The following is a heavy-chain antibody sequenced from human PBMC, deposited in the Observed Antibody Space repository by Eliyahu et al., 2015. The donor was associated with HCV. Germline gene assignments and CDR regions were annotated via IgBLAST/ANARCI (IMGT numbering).Heavy chain of an antibody. CDR1: GGSIXDRSFY. V-gene: IGHV4-39*01. Sequence: QLQVQESGPGLVKPSATLSLTCTVSGGSIXDRSFYWSWVRQPPGKGLEWIGSFYYGGDACYKTSLKSRVSVSVDTSKNQFSLNLTSVTAADTAVYYCTRRTGPPYYYYKDIWGKGTTVTVSS. J-gene: IGHJ6*03. CDR3: TRRTGPPYYYYKDI. D-gene: IGHD2-8*02. CDR2: FYYGGDA.